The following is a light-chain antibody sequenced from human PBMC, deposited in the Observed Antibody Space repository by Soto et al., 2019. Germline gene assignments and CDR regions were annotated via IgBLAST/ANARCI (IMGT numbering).Light chain of an antibody. J-gene: IGLJ2*01. CDR3: ASYTTNSPVV. CDR2: DVG. CDR1: SSDIGGYNY. Sequence: QSALTQPASVSGSPGQSITFSCTGTSSDIGGYNYVSWYQQHAGRAPKLMIYDVGDRPSGVSNRFSGSKSGNTASLTISGLQVDDEAVYYCASYTTNSPVVFGGGTKLTVL. V-gene: IGLV2-14*03.